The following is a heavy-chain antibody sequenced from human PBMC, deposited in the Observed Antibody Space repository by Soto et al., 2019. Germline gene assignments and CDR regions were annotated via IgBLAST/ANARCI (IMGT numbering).Heavy chain of an antibody. J-gene: IGHJ4*02. CDR1: GDSISRYY. D-gene: IGHD3-22*01. V-gene: IGHV4-59*01. CDR2: IFHSGGT. Sequence: QVQLQESGPGLVKPSETLSLTCTVSGDSISRYYWTWIRQSPGKGLEWIGEIFHSGGTKYNPSLASLATXXVXPXXHQFSLKLTSVTAADTAVYYCARDGTYYHSSGVAFWGQGYLVTVSS. CDR3: ARDGTYYHSSGVAF.